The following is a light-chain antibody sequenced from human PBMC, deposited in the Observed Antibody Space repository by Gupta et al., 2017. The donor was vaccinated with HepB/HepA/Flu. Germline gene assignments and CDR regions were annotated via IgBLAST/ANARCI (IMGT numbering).Light chain of an antibody. CDR2: GKN. CDR3: NSPESSGSHV. J-gene: IGLJ1*01. CDR1: SLRSYY. Sequence: SSELTQDLAVSVALGQTVRSTCQGDSLRSYYASWYQQTPGQAPVLVIYGKNNRTSWLPDRFSGSGAGTTASLTITGAQAEDEADYYSNSPESSGSHVFGTGTKVTVL. V-gene: IGLV3-19*01.